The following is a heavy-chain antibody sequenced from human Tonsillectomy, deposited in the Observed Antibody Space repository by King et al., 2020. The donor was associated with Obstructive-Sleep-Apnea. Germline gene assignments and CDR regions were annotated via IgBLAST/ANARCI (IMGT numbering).Heavy chain of an antibody. CDR2: VIPILGIV. CDR3: AGGLGELPTYCFDY. V-gene: IGHV1-69*04. CDR1: GGTFRKYV. Sequence: QLVQSGAEVKKPGSSVKVSCKASGGTFRKYVISWVRQAPGQGLEWMGGVIPILGIVNYAQKFQGRATFTADKSTSTVYMEMSSLRSEDTAVYYCAGGLGELPTYCFDYWGQGTLVTVSS. D-gene: IGHD3-16*01. J-gene: IGHJ4*02.